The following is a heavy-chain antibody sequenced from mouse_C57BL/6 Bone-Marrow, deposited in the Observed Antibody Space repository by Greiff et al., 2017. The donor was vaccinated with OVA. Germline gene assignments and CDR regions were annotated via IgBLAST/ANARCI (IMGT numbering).Heavy chain of an antibody. CDR1: GYTFTSYW. CDR2: IYPGSGST. Sequence: QVQLQQPGAELVKPGASVKMSCKASGYTFTSYWITWVKQRPGQGLEWIGDIYPGSGSTNYNEKFKSKATLTVDTSSSTAYMQLSSLTSEDAAVDYCASPTVVYWYFDVWGTGTTVTVSS. CDR3: ASPTVVYWYFDV. J-gene: IGHJ1*03. V-gene: IGHV1-55*01. D-gene: IGHD1-1*01.